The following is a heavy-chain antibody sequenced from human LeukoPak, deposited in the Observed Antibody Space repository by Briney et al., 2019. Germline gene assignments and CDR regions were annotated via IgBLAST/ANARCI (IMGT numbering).Heavy chain of an antibody. CDR3: AGAAYNWNDYYYYGMDV. CDR2: IIPILGIA. V-gene: IGHV1-69*02. D-gene: IGHD1-20*01. Sequence: SVKVSCKASGGTFSSYTISWVRQAPGQGLEWMGRIIPILGIANYAQKFQGRVTIAADKSTSTAYMELSSLRSEDTAVYYCAGAAYNWNDYYYYGMDVWGQGTTVTVSS. CDR1: GGTFSSYT. J-gene: IGHJ6*02.